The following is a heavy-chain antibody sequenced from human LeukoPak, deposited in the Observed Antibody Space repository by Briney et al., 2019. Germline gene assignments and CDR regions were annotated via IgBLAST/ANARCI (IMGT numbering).Heavy chain of an antibody. V-gene: IGHV6-1*01. CDR2: TYYRSTWYH. Sequence: SQTLSLTCAISGDSVSSDTAAWNWIRQSPSRGLEWLGKTYYRSTWYHDYAASVKSRVTINPDTSKNQFSLQLNSVTPEDTAVYSCARAPRNGYDLDYWGQGTLVTVSS. CDR1: GDSVSSDTAA. J-gene: IGHJ4*02. CDR3: ARAPRNGYDLDY. D-gene: IGHD5-12*01.